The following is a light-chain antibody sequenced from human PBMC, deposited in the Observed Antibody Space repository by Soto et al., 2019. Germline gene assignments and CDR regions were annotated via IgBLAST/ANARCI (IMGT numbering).Light chain of an antibody. CDR3: SSYTSSSTWV. CDR1: SRDIGSYNR. J-gene: IGLJ1*01. Sequence: QSALTQPPSVSGSPGQSVTISCTGTSRDIGSYNRVSWYQQPPGTAPKLMIYEVSNRPSGVPDRFSGSKSGNTASLTISGLQAEDEADYYCSSYTSSSTWVFGTGTKLTVL. V-gene: IGLV2-18*02. CDR2: EVS.